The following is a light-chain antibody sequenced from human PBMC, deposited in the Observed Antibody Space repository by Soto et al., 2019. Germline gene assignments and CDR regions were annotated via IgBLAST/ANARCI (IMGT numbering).Light chain of an antibody. Sequence: DIKMTQSPSSLSASLGAGVTITGRASQGIGSDLDWYQQRPGRAPKLLIVGASTLQSGVPSRFSGSGSGTDFTLTVSSLQPEDFATYFCQKLNAYPPWTFGQGTKV. CDR2: GAS. V-gene: IGKV1-9*01. CDR1: QGIGSD. J-gene: IGKJ1*01. CDR3: QKLNAYPPWT.